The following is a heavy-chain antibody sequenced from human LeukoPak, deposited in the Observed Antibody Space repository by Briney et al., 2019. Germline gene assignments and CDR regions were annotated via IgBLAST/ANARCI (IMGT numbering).Heavy chain of an antibody. CDR3: ARVGLYSSGWYMSN. CDR1: GGSISSGSYY. CDR2: IYTSGST. D-gene: IGHD6-19*01. V-gene: IGHV4-61*02. J-gene: IGHJ4*02. Sequence: PSETLSLTCTVSGGSISSGSYYWSWIRQPAGKGLEWIGRIYTSGSTNYNPSLKSRVTISVDTSKNQFSLKLSSVTAADTAVYYCARVGLYSSGWYMSNWGQGTLVTVSS.